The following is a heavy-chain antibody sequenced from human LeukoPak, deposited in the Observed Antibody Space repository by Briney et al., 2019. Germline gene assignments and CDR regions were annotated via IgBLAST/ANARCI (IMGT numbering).Heavy chain of an antibody. Sequence: PSETLSLTCTVSGGSVNSGSYYWSWVRQAPGEGLEWVAGIIDVGGTYYADSVKGRFTISRDNSKNTLYLQMNSLRAEDTAVYYCARRYCSGGSCYSFRGDWFDPWGQGTLVTVSS. CDR1: GGSVNSGSYY. CDR3: ARRYCSGGSCYSFRGDWFDP. CDR2: IIDVGGT. V-gene: IGHV3-53*01. D-gene: IGHD2-15*01. J-gene: IGHJ5*02.